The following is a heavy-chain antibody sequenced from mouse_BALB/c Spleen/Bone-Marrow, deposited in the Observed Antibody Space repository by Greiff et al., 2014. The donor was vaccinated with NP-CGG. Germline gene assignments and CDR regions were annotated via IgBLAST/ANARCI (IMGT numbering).Heavy chain of an antibody. Sequence: VQLQQPGAELVKPGASVKLSCTASGFNIKDTYMHWVKQRPEQGLEWTGRIDPANGNTKYDPKFQGKATITADTSSNTAYLQLSSLTSEDTAVYYCASYYYGRAWFAYWGQGTLVTVSA. CDR3: ASYYYGRAWFAY. J-gene: IGHJ3*01. V-gene: IGHV14-3*02. CDR1: GFNIKDTY. CDR2: IDPANGNT. D-gene: IGHD1-1*01.